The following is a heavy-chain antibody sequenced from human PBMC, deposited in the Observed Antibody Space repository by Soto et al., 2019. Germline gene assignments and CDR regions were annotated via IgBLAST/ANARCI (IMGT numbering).Heavy chain of an antibody. CDR3: AKDQNTYYDILTD. D-gene: IGHD3-9*01. CDR1: GFTFSSYG. V-gene: IGHV3-30*18. Sequence: QVQLVESGGGVVQPGRSLRLSCAASGFTFSSYGMHWVRQAPGKGLEWVAVISYDGSNKYYADSVKGRFTISRDNSKNTLYLQMNSLRAEDTAVYYCAKDQNTYYDILTDRGQGTLVTVSS. J-gene: IGHJ4*02. CDR2: ISYDGSNK.